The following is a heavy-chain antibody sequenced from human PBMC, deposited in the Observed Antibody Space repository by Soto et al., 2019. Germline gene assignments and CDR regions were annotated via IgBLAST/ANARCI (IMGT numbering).Heavy chain of an antibody. D-gene: IGHD3-9*01. CDR2: ISYTGDT. Sequence: PSETLSLTCSVSGDSVSSDSYFWTWIRQPPGKGLEWIAYISYTGDTNYNPSLKSRVTISVDTSKNQFSLQVSSVTAADTAVYYCARGFDILTFGFCLDYWGQGTLVTVSS. CDR3: ARGFDILTFGFCLDY. J-gene: IGHJ4*02. CDR1: GDSVSSDSYF. V-gene: IGHV4-61*01.